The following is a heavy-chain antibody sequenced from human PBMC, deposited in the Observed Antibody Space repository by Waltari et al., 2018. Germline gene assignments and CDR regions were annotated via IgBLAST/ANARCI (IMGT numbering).Heavy chain of an antibody. CDR2: IRSRVHGETRGTT. J-gene: IGHJ4*02. CDR3: AKGYGSGSYFDS. V-gene: IGHV3-49*03. Sequence: EVKLVASGGGLVQPGRSLSLSCTGSGFNFGYSSIIWFRQAPGKGLGWVGCIRSRVHGETRGTTEYAASVQGTLAISRDDSRATAYLQVNSLKSEDTALYFCAKGYGSGSYFDSWGQGALVTVSS. CDR1: GFNFGYSS. D-gene: IGHD3-10*01.